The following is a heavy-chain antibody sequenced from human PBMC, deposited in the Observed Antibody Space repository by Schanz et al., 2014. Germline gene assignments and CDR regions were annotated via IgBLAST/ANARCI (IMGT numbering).Heavy chain of an antibody. CDR1: GFMFSSYG. CDR2: ISDRGDGT. CDR3: VKTDAGWRFDY. Sequence: VQLVESGGGVVQPGGSLRLSCAASGFMFSSYGMHWVRQAPGKGLEWVSGISDRGDGTNYGDSVRGRFTISRDNSRNTVYLQMNNVGVDDTATYYCVKTDAGWRFDYWGQGTLVIVSS. V-gene: IGHV3-23*04. J-gene: IGHJ4*02. D-gene: IGHD6-19*01.